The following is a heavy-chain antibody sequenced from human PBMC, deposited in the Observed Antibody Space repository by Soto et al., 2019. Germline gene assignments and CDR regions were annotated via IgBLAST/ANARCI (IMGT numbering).Heavy chain of an antibody. CDR2: IYHSGST. Sequence: PSETLSLTCAVSGGSISSGGCSWSWIRQPPGKGLEWIGYIYHSGSTYYNPSLKSRVTISVDRSKNQFSLKLSSVTAADTAVYYCARASTIFGVYNDVLPAYYFDYWGQGTLVTVSS. D-gene: IGHD3-3*01. CDR1: GGSISSGGCS. V-gene: IGHV4-30-2*01. CDR3: ARASTIFGVYNDVLPAYYFDY. J-gene: IGHJ4*02.